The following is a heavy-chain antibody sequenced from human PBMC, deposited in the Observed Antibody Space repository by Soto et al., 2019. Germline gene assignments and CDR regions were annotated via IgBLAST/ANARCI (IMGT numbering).Heavy chain of an antibody. V-gene: IGHV3-53*04. CDR2: IYSGGST. J-gene: IGHJ6*03. D-gene: IGHD3-10*01. CDR3: ARSRITMVRGDPYYYYYYMDV. Sequence: GGSLRLSCAASGFTVSSNYMSWVRQAPGKGLEWVSVIYSGGSTYYADSVKGRFTISRHNSKKTLYLQMNSLRAEDTAVYYCARSRITMVRGDPYYYYYYMDVWGKGTTVTVSS. CDR1: GFTVSSNY.